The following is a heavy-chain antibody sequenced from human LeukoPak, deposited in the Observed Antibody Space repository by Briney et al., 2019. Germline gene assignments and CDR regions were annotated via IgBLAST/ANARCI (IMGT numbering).Heavy chain of an antibody. D-gene: IGHD6-13*01. CDR3: AKDANTLSRSWYSWNY. CDR2: ISGSGGST. Sequence: GGSLRLSCAASGFTFSSYAMSWVRQAPGKGLEWVSAISGSGGSTYYADSVKGRFTISRDNSKNPLYLQMNSLRAEDTAVYYCAKDANTLSRSWYSWNYWGQGTLVTVSS. V-gene: IGHV3-23*01. CDR1: GFTFSSYA. J-gene: IGHJ4*02.